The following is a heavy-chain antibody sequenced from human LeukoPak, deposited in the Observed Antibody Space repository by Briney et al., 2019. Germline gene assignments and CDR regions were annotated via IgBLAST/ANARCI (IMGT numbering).Heavy chain of an antibody. J-gene: IGHJ4*02. D-gene: IGHD3-10*01. CDR1: GGSITNDDYY. CDR2: IHYSGST. Sequence: PSETLSLTCTVSGGSITNDDYYWGWIRQPPGKGLQGVGNIHYSGSTYYNPSLKSRVTMSVDTSGNQFSLKLSSVTAADTAVYYCARGRYYYGSGSFFDYWGQGTLVTVSS. V-gene: IGHV4-39*01. CDR3: ARGRYYYGSGSFFDY.